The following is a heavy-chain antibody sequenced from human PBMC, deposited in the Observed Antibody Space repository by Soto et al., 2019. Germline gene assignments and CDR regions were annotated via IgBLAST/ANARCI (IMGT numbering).Heavy chain of an antibody. D-gene: IGHD3-10*01. V-gene: IGHV4-31*03. CDR1: GGSISSGGYY. J-gene: IGHJ4*02. Sequence: QVQLQESGPGLVKPSQTLSLTCTVSGGSISSGGYYWSWIRQHPGKGLEWIGYIYYSGSTYYNPSLTSRVTTSVDTSKNQFSLKLSSVTAADTAVYYCALRNGSGSYYVDYWGQGTLVTVSS. CDR2: IYYSGST. CDR3: ALRNGSGSYYVDY.